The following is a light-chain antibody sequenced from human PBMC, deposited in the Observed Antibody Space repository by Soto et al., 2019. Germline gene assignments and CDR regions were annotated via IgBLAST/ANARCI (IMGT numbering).Light chain of an antibody. CDR1: SSDVGSYNL. CDR2: EVS. J-gene: IGLJ1*01. V-gene: IGLV2-23*02. Sequence: QSVLPQPASVSGSPGQSITISCTGTSSDVGSYNLVSWYQQHPGKAPKLMIYEVSKRPSGVSNRFSGSKSGNTASLTISGLQAEDEADYYCCSYAGRAYVFGTGTKVTVL. CDR3: CSYAGRAYV.